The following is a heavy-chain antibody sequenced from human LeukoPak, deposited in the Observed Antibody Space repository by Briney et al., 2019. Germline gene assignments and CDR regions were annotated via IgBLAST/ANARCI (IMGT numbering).Heavy chain of an antibody. D-gene: IGHD3-10*01. J-gene: IGHJ6*02. Sequence: SETLSLTCAVYGGXFSGYYWSWIRQPPGKGLEWIGEINHSGSTNYNPSLKSRVTISVDTSKKQFSLKLSSVTAADTAVYYCAREGVERSYGMDVWGQGTTVTVSS. CDR2: INHSGST. CDR3: AREGVERSYGMDV. V-gene: IGHV4-34*01. CDR1: GGXFSGYY.